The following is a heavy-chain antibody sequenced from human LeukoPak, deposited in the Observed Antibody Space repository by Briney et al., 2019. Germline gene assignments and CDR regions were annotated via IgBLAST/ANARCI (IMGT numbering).Heavy chain of an antibody. Sequence: GASVKFSCKASGYTFTSYGISWVRQAPGQGFEWMGWISANNGNTNYAQKLQGRVTMTTDTSTSTAYMELRSLRSDDTAVYYCARVLAAAGTNYFDYWGQGTLVTVSS. CDR2: ISANNGNT. CDR3: ARVLAAAGTNYFDY. D-gene: IGHD6-13*01. J-gene: IGHJ4*02. V-gene: IGHV1-18*01. CDR1: GYTFTSYG.